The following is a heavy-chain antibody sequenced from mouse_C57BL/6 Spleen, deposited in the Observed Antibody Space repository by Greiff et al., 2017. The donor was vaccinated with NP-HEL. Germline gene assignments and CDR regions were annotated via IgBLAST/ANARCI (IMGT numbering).Heavy chain of an antibody. CDR3: ARHVTTVVPFAY. J-gene: IGHJ3*01. V-gene: IGHV5-6*01. CDR2: ISSGGSYT. Sequence: EVQRVESGGDLVKPGGSLKLSCAASGFTFSSYGMSWVRQTPDKRLEWVATISSGGSYTYYPDSVKGRFTISRDNAKNILYLQMSSLKSEDTAMYYCARHVTTVVPFAYWGQGTLVTVSA. CDR1: GFTFSSYG. D-gene: IGHD1-1*01.